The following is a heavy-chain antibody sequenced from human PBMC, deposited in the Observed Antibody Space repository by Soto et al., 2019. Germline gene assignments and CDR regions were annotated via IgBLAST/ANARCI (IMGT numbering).Heavy chain of an antibody. CDR2: IKSKTDGGTT. V-gene: IGHV3-15*01. J-gene: IGHJ6*02. CDR1: GFTFSNAW. D-gene: IGHD2-2*01. Sequence: GGSLRLSCAASGFTFSNAWMSWVRQAPGKGLEWVGRIKSKTDGGTTDYAAPVKGRFTIARDDSKNTLYLQMNSLKTEDTAVYYCTAGVGPAAKGYYYYCGMDVWGQGTTVTVSS. CDR3: TAGVGPAAKGYYYYCGMDV.